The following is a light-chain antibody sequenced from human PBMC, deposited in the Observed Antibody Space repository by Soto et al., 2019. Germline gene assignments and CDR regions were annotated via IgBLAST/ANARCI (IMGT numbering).Light chain of an antibody. Sequence: DIQMTQSPSALSASVGDSVTITCRASESLSSWLAWYQQKPGKAPKLLIYKASNLADGVPSRFSGSGYGTEFTLTISSLQTDDFATYYCQHYKIYYSFGQGTKLVIK. V-gene: IGKV1-5*03. CDR2: KAS. J-gene: IGKJ2*03. CDR1: ESLSSW. CDR3: QHYKIYYS.